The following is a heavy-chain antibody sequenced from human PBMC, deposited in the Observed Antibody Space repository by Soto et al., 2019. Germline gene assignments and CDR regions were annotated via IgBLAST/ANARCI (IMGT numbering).Heavy chain of an antibody. D-gene: IGHD3-22*01. J-gene: IGHJ4*02. V-gene: IGHV3-23*01. Sequence: EVQLLESGGGLVQPGGSLRLSCAASGFTFSNYAMNWVRQAPGKEQEWVSGISDSGAYTYYADSVRGRFTISRDNSKNTLYLQLNSLRAEDTAVYFCARPYYDSSGYPFTFDQWGQGTLVTVSS. CDR1: GFTFSNYA. CDR2: ISDSGAYT. CDR3: ARPYYDSSGYPFTFDQ.